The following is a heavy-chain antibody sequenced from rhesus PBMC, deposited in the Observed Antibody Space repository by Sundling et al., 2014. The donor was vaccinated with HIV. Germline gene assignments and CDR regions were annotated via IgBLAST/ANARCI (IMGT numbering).Heavy chain of an antibody. CDR1: GASISSHY. D-gene: IGHD3-16*01. J-gene: IGHJ4*01. V-gene: IGHV4S2*01. CDR3: ARGRRYYSGDYFFDY. CDR2: IYGGGGST. Sequence: QVQLQESGPGLVKPSETLPLTCAVSGASISSHYWSWIRQAPGKGLEWIGRIYGGGGSTDYNPSLRSRVTISKDISKNHFSLKLTSVTAADTAVYYCARGRRYYSGDYFFDYWGQGVLVTVSS.